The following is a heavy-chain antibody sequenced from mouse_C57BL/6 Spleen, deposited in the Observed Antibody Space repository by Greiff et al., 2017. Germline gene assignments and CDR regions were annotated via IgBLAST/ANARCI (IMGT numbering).Heavy chain of an antibody. CDR3: TRGGAYDYPYYYAMDY. CDR1: GFTFSSYA. J-gene: IGHJ4*01. V-gene: IGHV5-9-1*02. CDR2: ISSGGDYI. Sequence: LVESGEGLVKPGGSLKLSCAASGFTFSSYAMSWVRQTPEKRLEWVAYISSGGDYIYYADTVKGRFTISKDNARNTLYLQMSSLKSEDTAMYYCTRGGAYDYPYYYAMDYWGQGTSVTVSS. D-gene: IGHD2-4*01.